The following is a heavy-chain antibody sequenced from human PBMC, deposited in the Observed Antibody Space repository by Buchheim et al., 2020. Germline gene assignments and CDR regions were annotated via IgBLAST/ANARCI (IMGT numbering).Heavy chain of an antibody. Sequence: QVQLQESGPGLVKPSETLSLTCTVSGGSISSYYWSWIRQPPGKGLEWIGYIYYSGSTNYNPSLKSRVTISVDTSKNQFSLKLSSVTAADTAVYYCAREVVSYGDPGNWFDPWGQGTL. J-gene: IGHJ5*02. D-gene: IGHD4-17*01. CDR2: IYYSGST. CDR3: AREVVSYGDPGNWFDP. CDR1: GGSISSYY. V-gene: IGHV4-59*01.